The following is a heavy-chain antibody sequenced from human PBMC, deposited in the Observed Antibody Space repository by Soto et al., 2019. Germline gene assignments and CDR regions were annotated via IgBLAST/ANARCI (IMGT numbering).Heavy chain of an antibody. CDR1: GYSFNTYC. CDR2: IYPGDSDT. V-gene: IGHV5-51*01. CDR3: ARGTDGYKEVYYGMDV. J-gene: IGHJ6*02. D-gene: IGHD5-12*01. Sequence: SLTVTSMGSGYSFNTYCDGRVPQRPGKGLEWMGIIYPGDSDTRYSPSFQGQVTISADKSISTAYLQWSSLKASDTAMYYCARGTDGYKEVYYGMDVRGQVSTVTFSS.